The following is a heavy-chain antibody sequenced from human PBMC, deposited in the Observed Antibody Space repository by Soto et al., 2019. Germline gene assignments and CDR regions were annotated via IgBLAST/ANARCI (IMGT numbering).Heavy chain of an antibody. V-gene: IGHV4-4*02. CDR2: IYDSGST. J-gene: IGHJ4*02. CDR3: ASSSDYGDYYFDY. D-gene: IGHD4-17*01. CDR1: GGSISSSNW. Sequence: PSETLSLTCAVSGGSISSSNWWSWVRQPPGKGLEWIGEIYDSGSTNYNPSLKSRVTISVDKSKNQFSLKLSSVTAADTAVYYCASSSDYGDYYFDYWGQGTLVTVSS.